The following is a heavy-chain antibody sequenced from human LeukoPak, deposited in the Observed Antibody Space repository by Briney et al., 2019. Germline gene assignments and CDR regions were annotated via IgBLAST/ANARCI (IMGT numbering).Heavy chain of an antibody. D-gene: IGHD2-15*01. CDR2: ISGSGGST. CDR1: GFTFSSYA. V-gene: IGHV3-23*01. J-gene: IGHJ4*02. CDR3: ASLVVVVAHGSLDY. Sequence: GGSLRLSCAASGFTFSSYAMSWVRQAPGKGLEWVSAISGSGGSTYYADSVKGRFTISRDNSKNTLYLQMNSLRAEDTAVYYCASLVVVVAHGSLDYWGQGTLVTVSS.